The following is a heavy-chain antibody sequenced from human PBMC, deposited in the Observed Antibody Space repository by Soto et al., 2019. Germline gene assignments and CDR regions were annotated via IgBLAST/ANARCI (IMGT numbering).Heavy chain of an antibody. Sequence: ASVKVSCKAAGYTFTSYGISWVRQAPGQGLEWMGWISAYNGNTNYAQKLQGRVTMTTDTSTSTAYMELRSLRSDDTAVYYCARAPDCSSTSCYDDPPYYWGQGTLVTVSS. CDR1: GYTFTSYG. CDR2: ISAYNGNT. V-gene: IGHV1-18*01. CDR3: ARAPDCSSTSCYDDPPYY. J-gene: IGHJ4*02. D-gene: IGHD2-2*01.